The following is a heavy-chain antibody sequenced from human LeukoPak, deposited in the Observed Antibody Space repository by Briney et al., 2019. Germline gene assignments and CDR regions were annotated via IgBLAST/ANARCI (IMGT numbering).Heavy chain of an antibody. CDR1: GYTFTSYY. J-gene: IGHJ4*02. D-gene: IGHD2-21*02. Sequence: ASVKVSCKASGYTFTSYYMHWVRQAPGQGLAWMGIINPIGDSTNYAQKFQGRVTMTRDTSTSTVYMELSSLRSEDTAVYYCASAVVVTATLDYLGQGTLVRVSS. CDR2: INPIGDST. V-gene: IGHV1-46*01. CDR3: ASAVVVTATLDY.